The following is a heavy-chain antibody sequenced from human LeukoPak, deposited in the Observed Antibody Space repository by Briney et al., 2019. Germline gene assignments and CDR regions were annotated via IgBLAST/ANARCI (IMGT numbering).Heavy chain of an antibody. CDR1: GFTFSSYA. CDR2: ISGSGGST. D-gene: IGHD3-16*01. CDR3: AREGWGFDY. J-gene: IGHJ4*02. V-gene: IGHV3-23*01. Sequence: GGSLRLSCAASGFTFSSYAMSWVRQAPGKGLEWVSAISGSGGSTYYADSVKGRFTISRDNAKNSVYLQMNSLRAEDTAVYYCAREGWGFDYWGQGTLVTVSS.